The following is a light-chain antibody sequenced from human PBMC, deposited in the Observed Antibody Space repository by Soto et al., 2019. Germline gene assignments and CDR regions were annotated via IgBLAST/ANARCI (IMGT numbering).Light chain of an antibody. CDR3: QQYKAFWT. V-gene: IGKV1-5*03. J-gene: IGKJ1*01. CDR2: KAS. Sequence: DIQMAQSPSTLSACVGYRVTITCRASQSISSWLAWYQQKPGKAPKLLIYKASSLESGVPSRFSGSGSGTEFTLTISSLQPDDFATYYCQQYKAFWTFGQGTNVDIK. CDR1: QSISSW.